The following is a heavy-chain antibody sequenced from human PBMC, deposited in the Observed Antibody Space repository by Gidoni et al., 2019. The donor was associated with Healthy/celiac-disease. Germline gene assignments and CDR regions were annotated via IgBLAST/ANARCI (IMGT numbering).Heavy chain of an antibody. CDR1: GFTFSTAW. Sequence: EVQLVESGGGLVKPGGSLRRSCAASGFTFSTAWMNWVRQAPGKGLEWVGRIKSKTDGGTTDYAAPVKGRFTISRDDSKNTLYLQMNSLKTEDTAVYYCTTGSSSSFRGFDPWGQGTLVTVSS. J-gene: IGHJ5*02. CDR3: TTGSSSSFRGFDP. D-gene: IGHD6-6*01. V-gene: IGHV3-15*07. CDR2: IKSKTDGGTT.